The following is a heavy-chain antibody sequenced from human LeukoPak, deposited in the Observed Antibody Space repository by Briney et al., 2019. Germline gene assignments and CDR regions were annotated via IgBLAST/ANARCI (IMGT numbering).Heavy chain of an antibody. D-gene: IGHD3-10*01. J-gene: IGHJ3*02. CDR1: GFTFSSYS. CDR3: AREGPYYYGSGVNSDAFDI. CDR2: ISSSSSYI. V-gene: IGHV3-21*01. Sequence: GGSLRLSCAASGFTFSSYSMNWVRQAPGKGLEWVSSISSSSSYIYYADSVKGRFTISRDNAKNSLYLQMNSLRAEDTAVYYCAREGPYYYGSGVNSDAFDIWGQGTMVTVSS.